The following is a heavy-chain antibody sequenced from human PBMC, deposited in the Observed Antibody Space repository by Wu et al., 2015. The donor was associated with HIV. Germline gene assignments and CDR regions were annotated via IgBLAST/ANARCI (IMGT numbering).Heavy chain of an antibody. J-gene: IGHJ4*02. CDR1: GYTFTDYF. D-gene: IGHD3-10*01. V-gene: IGHV1-2*02. CDR2: INPNSGGT. CDR3: ATDSRDYNDENGFSYYYFDH. Sequence: QVHLVQSGAEVKKPGASVKVSCKASGYTFTDYFIHWIRQAPGLGLEWMGWINPNSGGTNYAQKFQGRVTMTRGSSISTAYMELSGLTSDDTAIYFCATDSRDYNDENGFSYYYFDHWGQGTLVTVSS.